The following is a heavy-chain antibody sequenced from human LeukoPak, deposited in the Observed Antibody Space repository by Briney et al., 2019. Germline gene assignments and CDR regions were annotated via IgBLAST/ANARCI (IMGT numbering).Heavy chain of an antibody. D-gene: IGHD5-18*01. Sequence: GGSLRLSCAASGFTFSSYSMNWVRQAPGKGLEWVSYISSSSSTIYYADSVKGRFTISRDNAKNSLYLQMNSLRAEDTAVYYCARNERWIQLWPGGYFQHWGQGTLVTVSS. V-gene: IGHV3-48*04. CDR3: ARNERWIQLWPGGYFQH. CDR1: GFTFSSYS. J-gene: IGHJ1*01. CDR2: ISSSSSTI.